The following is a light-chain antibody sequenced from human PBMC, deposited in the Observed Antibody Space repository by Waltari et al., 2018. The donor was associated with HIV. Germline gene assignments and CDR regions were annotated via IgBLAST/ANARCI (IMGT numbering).Light chain of an antibody. CDR1: NTHNTYA. CDR2: LHADGRH. J-gene: IGLJ3*02. CDR3: QTWGTGIRV. Sequence: QVVLTQSPSASASLGASVKLTCTLTNTHNTYAIPWHQQQPEKGPLYLMRLHADGRHTKGDEIPDRVSGSSSGAERYLATARLQYEDEADYYCQTWGTGIRVFGGGTKLTVL. V-gene: IGLV4-69*01.